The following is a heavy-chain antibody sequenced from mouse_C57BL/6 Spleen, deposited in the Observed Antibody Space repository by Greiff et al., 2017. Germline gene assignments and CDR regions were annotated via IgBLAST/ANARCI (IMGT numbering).Heavy chain of an antibody. D-gene: IGHD2-2*01. V-gene: IGHV1-5*01. Sequence: VQLQQSGTVLARPGASVKMSCKTSGYTFTSYWMHWVKQRPGQGLEWIGAIYPGNSDTSYNQKFKGKAKLTAFTSASPAYMELSSLTNEDSAVYYCTRSDYGYDGYYFDYWGQGTTRTVSS. CDR2: IYPGNSDT. J-gene: IGHJ2*01. CDR3: TRSDYGYDGYYFDY. CDR1: GYTFTSYW.